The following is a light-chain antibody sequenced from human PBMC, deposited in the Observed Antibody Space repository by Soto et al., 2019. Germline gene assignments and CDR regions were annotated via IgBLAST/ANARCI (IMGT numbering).Light chain of an antibody. CDR2: WAS. Sequence: DIVMTQSPDSLAVSLGERATINCRSSQSVLYSSNNKNYLAWYQQKPGQPPKLLFYWASSRQSGVPDRFSGSGSGTDFTLTISSLQAEDVAVYYCQQYFGTPLTFGGGTTVEIK. J-gene: IGKJ4*01. CDR1: QSVLYSSNNKNY. V-gene: IGKV4-1*01. CDR3: QQYFGTPLT.